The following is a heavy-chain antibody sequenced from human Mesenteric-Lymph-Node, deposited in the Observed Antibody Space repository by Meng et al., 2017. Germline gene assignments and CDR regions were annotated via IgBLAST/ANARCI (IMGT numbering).Heavy chain of an antibody. V-gene: IGHV4-30-4*01. CDR1: GGSISSINYY. Sequence: QGQLQESGPGLVKPSQTLSLTCTVSGGSISSINYYWSWIRQPPGKGLEWSGHIYNSGSTYYNPSLKSRITISVGTSKNQFSLKLSSVTAADTAVYYCARGQKGYFDLWGRGTLVTVSS. J-gene: IGHJ2*01. CDR3: ARGQKGYFDL. CDR2: IYNSGST.